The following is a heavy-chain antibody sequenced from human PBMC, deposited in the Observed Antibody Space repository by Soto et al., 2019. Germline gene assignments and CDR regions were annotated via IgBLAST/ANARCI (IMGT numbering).Heavy chain of an antibody. Sequence: PGGSLRLSCAASGFIFSTYTMNWVRQAPGKGLEWVSSISSGSRYIYYADSVKGRFTISRDNTKNTLYLQMNRLRAEDTAMYFCARRSYYGSGLSWGQGTLVTVSS. CDR2: ISSGSRYI. CDR1: GFIFSTYT. J-gene: IGHJ5*02. V-gene: IGHV3-21*04. CDR3: ARRSYYGSGLS. D-gene: IGHD3-10*01.